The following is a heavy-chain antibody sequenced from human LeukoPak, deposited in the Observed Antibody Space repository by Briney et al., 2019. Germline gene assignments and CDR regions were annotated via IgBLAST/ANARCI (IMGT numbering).Heavy chain of an antibody. D-gene: IGHD6-19*01. CDR3: ARVSSGWYLSYYYYMDV. CDR1: GGSISSYY. J-gene: IGHJ6*03. CDR2: IYYSGST. V-gene: IGHV4-59*01. Sequence: SETLSLTCTVSGGSISSYYWSWIRQPPGKGLEWIGYIYYSGSTNYNPSLKSRVTMSVDTSKNQFSLKLSSVTAADTAVYYCARVSSGWYLSYYYYMDVWGKGTTVTVSS.